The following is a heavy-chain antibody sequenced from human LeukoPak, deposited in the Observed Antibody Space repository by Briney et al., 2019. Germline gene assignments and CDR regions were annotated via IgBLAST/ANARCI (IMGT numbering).Heavy chain of an antibody. J-gene: IGHJ4*02. CDR1: GFTFSTYG. CDR2: IRYDGSNK. D-gene: IGHD4-23*01. Sequence: GGSLRLSCAASGFTFSTYGMHWVRQAPGRGLEWVAFIRYDGSNKYYTDSVKGRFTISRDNSKNTLYLQMNSLRAEDTAVYYCANAPYGGNFRFDYWGQGTLVTVSS. V-gene: IGHV3-30*02. CDR3: ANAPYGGNFRFDY.